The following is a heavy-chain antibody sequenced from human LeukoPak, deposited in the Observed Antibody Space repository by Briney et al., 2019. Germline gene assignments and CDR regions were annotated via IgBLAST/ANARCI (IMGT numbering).Heavy chain of an antibody. V-gene: IGHV3-33*01. CDR2: MWYDGSNK. Sequence: GRSLRLSCAASGFTFSSYGMHWVRQAPGKGLEWVTVMWYDGSNKYYADSVKGRFTISRDNSKNTLYLQMNSLRAEDTAVYYCARDPSDYYGSGRRRTDNWFDPWGQGTLVTVSS. CDR1: GFTFSSYG. J-gene: IGHJ5*02. D-gene: IGHD3-10*01. CDR3: ARDPSDYYGSGRRRTDNWFDP.